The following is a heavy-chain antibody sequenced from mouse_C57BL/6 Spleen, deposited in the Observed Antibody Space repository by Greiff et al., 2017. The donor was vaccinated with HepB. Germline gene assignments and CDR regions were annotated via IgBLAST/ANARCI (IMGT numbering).Heavy chain of an antibody. D-gene: IGHD3-2*02. Sequence: QVQLQQSGAELVRPGTSVKVSCKASGYAFTNYLIEWVKQRPGQGLEWIGVINPGSGGTNYNEKFKGKATLTADKSSSTAYMQLSSLTSEDSAVNFCARDSSGSYYFDYWGQGTTLTVSS. CDR2: INPGSGGT. CDR3: ARDSSGSYYFDY. V-gene: IGHV1-54*01. J-gene: IGHJ2*01. CDR1: GYAFTNYL.